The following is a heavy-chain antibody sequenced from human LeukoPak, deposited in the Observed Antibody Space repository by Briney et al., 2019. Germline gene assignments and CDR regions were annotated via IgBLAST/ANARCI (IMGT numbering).Heavy chain of an antibody. CDR3: ATYHYDGSGYSVN. D-gene: IGHD3-22*01. V-gene: IGHV4-34*01. Sequence: SETLSLTCAVYGGSFSGYYWNWIRQSPGKGLEWIGEINHNGSTNYNPSLKSRVTMSVDTSKNQFSLKLNSVTAADTAVYYCATYHYDGSGYSVNWGQGTLVTVFS. CDR2: INHNGST. CDR1: GGSFSGYY. J-gene: IGHJ4*02.